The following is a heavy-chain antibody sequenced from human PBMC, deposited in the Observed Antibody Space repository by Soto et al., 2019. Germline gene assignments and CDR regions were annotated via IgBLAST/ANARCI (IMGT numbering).Heavy chain of an antibody. CDR1: GFTFSSYG. J-gene: IGHJ6*02. V-gene: IGHV3-33*01. CDR3: ARVGSGDANYYYYYYGMDV. CDR2: IWYDGSNK. Sequence: HPGGSLRLSCAASGFTFSSYGMHWVRQAPGKGLEWVAVIWYDGSNKYYADSVKGRFTISRDNSKNTLYLQMNSLRAEDTAVYYCARVGSGDANYYYYYYGMDVWGQGTTVTVSS. D-gene: IGHD7-27*01.